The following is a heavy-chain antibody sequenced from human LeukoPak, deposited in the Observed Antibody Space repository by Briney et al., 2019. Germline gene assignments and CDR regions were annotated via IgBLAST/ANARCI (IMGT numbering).Heavy chain of an antibody. V-gene: IGHV4-61*01. D-gene: IGHD2-2*01. Sequence: SETLSLTCTVSGGSVSSGSYYWSWIRQPPGKGLEWIGYIYYSGSTNYNPSLKSRVTISVDTSKNQFSLKLSSVTAADTAVYYCASTDCSSTSCHPPYYGMDVWGQGTTVTVSS. CDR2: IYYSGST. CDR3: ASTDCSSTSCHPPYYGMDV. J-gene: IGHJ6*02. CDR1: GGSVSSGSYY.